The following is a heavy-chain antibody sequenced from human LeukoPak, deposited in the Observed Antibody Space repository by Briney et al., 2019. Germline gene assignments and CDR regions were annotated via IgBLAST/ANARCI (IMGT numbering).Heavy chain of an antibody. V-gene: IGHV3-23*01. Sequence: QRGVSLRLSCAASEFTFSTYAMSWVRQAPGKGLEWVSAINAGGSNTFYADSVKGRFTISRDNSKNTLYLQMNSLRAEDTALYYCAKHLTGSKIFDYWGQGTLVTVSS. CDR2: INAGGSNT. D-gene: IGHD3-9*01. CDR1: EFTFSTYA. J-gene: IGHJ4*02. CDR3: AKHLTGSKIFDY.